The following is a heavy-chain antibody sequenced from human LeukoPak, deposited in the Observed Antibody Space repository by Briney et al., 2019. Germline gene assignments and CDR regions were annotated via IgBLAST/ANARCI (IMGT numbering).Heavy chain of an antibody. CDR2: ISGSGGST. D-gene: IGHD3-22*01. J-gene: IGHJ6*02. V-gene: IGHV3-23*01. CDR1: GFTFSSYA. Sequence: GGSLRLSCAASGFTFSSYATSWVRQAPGKGLECVSAISGSGGSTYYADSVKGRFTISRDNSKNTLYLQMNSLRAEDTAVYYCASHDYYDSSGYYYAYYYYGMDVWGQGTTVTVSS. CDR3: ASHDYYDSSGYYYAYYYYGMDV.